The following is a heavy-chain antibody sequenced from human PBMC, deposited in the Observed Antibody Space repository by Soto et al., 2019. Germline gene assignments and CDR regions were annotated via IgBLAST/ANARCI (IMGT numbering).Heavy chain of an antibody. CDR2: IIPIFGTA. CDR3: ARADCSGGSCSVYYYYYGMDV. Sequence: QVQLVQSGAEVKKPGSSVKVSCKASGGTFSSYAISWVRQAPGQGLEWMGGIIPIFGTANYAQKFQGRVAITADKYTSTAYMELSSLRSEDTAVYYCARADCSGGSCSVYYYYYGMDVWGQGTTVTVSS. J-gene: IGHJ6*02. V-gene: IGHV1-69*06. CDR1: GGTFSSYA. D-gene: IGHD2-15*01.